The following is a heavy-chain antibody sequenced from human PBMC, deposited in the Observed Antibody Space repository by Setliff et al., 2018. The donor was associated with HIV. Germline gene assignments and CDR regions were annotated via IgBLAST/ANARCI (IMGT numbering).Heavy chain of an antibody. V-gene: IGHV4-34*01. J-gene: IGHJ4*02. CDR1: GGSFTTYY. Sequence: SETLSLTCAVYGGSFTTYYWSWIRQPPGKGLEWIGEINHSGSTNYNPPLNSRVTISVDTSKNQFSLMLGSMTAADTAVYYCARERLSRLGFDYWGQGTLVTVSS. D-gene: IGHD1-1*01. CDR2: INHSGST. CDR3: ARERLSRLGFDY.